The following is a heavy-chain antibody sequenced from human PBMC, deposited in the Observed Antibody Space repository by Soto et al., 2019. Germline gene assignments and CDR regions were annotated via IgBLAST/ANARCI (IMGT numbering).Heavy chain of an antibody. CDR1: GFTVGDYA. V-gene: IGHV3-49*03. Sequence: PGGSLRLSGTASGFTVGDYAMSWFRQAPGKGLEWVGFIRSKAYGGTTEYAASVKGRFTISRDDSKSIAYLQMNSLKTEDTAVYYCTRKTRHQLWWDDAFDIWGQGPMVTAS. D-gene: IGHD5-18*01. J-gene: IGHJ3*02. CDR2: IRSKAYGGTT. CDR3: TRKTRHQLWWDDAFDI.